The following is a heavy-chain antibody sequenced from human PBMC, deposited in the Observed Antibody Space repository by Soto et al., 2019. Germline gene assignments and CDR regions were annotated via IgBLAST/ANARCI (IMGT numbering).Heavy chain of an antibody. CDR2: INHSGST. J-gene: IGHJ6*03. V-gene: IGHV4-34*01. D-gene: IGHD3-16*01. CDR3: ASLRGVRYYYYMDV. Sequence: SETLSLTCAVYGGSFSGYYWSWIRQPPGKGLEWIGEINHSGSTNYNPSLKSRVTISVDTSKNQFSLKLSSVTAADTAVYYCASLRGVRYYYYMDVWGKGTTVTVSS. CDR1: GGSFSGYY.